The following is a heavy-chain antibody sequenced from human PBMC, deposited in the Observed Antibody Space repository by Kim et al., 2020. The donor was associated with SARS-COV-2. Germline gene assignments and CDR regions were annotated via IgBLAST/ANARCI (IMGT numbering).Heavy chain of an antibody. D-gene: IGHD3-3*01. V-gene: IGHV3-23*01. CDR2: ISVSGAGT. CDR1: AVTFGDAT. J-gene: IGHJ6*02. CDR3: AKDRGDDSWTTYHTVYSLVMDV. Sequence: GGSLRLSCAASAVTFGDATMTWVRQAPGKGLEWVSSISVSGAGTYYTDSVKGRFTVSRDNSKNTLYLQMNNLRVDDTAIYYCAKDRGDDSWTTYHTVYSLVMDVWGQGTTVAVSS.